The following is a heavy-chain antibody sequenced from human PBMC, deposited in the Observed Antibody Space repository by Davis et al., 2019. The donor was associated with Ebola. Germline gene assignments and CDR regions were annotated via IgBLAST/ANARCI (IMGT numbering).Heavy chain of an antibody. Sequence: MPSETLSLTCTVSGGSIGSSSYYWGWIRQPPGKGLEWIGSIYYSGTTYYNPSLKSRVTISVDTSKNQFSLKLSSVTAADTAVYYCAKYGARNYGMDVWGKGTMVTVSS. J-gene: IGHJ6*04. V-gene: IGHV4-39*01. D-gene: IGHD1-14*01. CDR3: AKYGARNYGMDV. CDR2: IYYSGTT. CDR1: GGSIGSSSYY.